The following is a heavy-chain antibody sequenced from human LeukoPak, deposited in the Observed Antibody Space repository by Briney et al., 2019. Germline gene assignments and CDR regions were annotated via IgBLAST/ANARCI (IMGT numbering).Heavy chain of an antibody. CDR3: ARDLYSSRTNDAFVI. J-gene: IGHJ3*02. CDR1: GGSISSGSYY. V-gene: IGHV4-61*02. D-gene: IGHD6-13*01. CDR2: IYTSGST. Sequence: SETLSLTCTVSGGSISSGSYYWSWIRQPAGKGLEWIGRIYTSGSTNYNPSLKSRVTISVDTSRTRYSLNLSSVTAADTAVYYCARDLYSSRTNDAFVIWGQGTMVTVSS.